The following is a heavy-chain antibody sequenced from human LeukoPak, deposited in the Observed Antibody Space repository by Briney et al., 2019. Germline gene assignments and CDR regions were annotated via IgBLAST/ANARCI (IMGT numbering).Heavy chain of an antibody. Sequence: SETLSLTYALYGGSFSSYYWSCVRQPRGKWLEWLGEIKHSGSTNYNPSLKSRLTISVDTSKNQFSPKLSTVTAADTAVYYCARHASGWYSGGYYYYYYMDVWGKGTTVTISS. D-gene: IGHD6-19*01. CDR2: IKHSGST. CDR1: GGSFSSYY. J-gene: IGHJ6*03. CDR3: ARHASGWYSGGYYYYYYMDV. V-gene: IGHV4-34*01.